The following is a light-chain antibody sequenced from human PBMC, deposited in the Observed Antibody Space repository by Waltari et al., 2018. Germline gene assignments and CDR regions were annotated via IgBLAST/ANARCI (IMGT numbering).Light chain of an antibody. CDR2: EVT. CDR1: SNDIGAFNY. J-gene: IGLJ3*02. CDR3: CSYTRTDTFV. Sequence: QSALTQPASVSGSPGQSITISCTGPSNDIGAFNYVSWYQQHPDTTPQLVISEVTNRPSGISNRCSGSKSGNTASLTISGLQAEDEADYYCCSYTRTDTFVFGGGTKLTVL. V-gene: IGLV2-14*01.